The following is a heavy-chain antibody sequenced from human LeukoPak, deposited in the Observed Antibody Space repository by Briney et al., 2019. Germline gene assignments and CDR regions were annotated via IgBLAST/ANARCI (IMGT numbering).Heavy chain of an antibody. CDR1: GFTFSSYG. V-gene: IGHV3-33*01. CDR3: ARDSLSGYDSSGYYLDY. J-gene: IGHJ4*02. D-gene: IGHD3-22*01. Sequence: GGSLRLSCAASGFTFSSYGMHWVRQAPGKGLEWVAVIWYDGSNKYYADSVKGRFTISRDNSKNTLYLQMNSLRVEDTAVYYCARDSLSGYDSSGYYLDYWGQGTLVTVSS. CDR2: IWYDGSNK.